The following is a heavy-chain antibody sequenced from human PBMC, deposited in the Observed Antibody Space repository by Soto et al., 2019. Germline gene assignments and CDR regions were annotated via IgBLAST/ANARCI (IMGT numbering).Heavy chain of an antibody. CDR2: INSDGSST. D-gene: IGHD6-13*01. CDR3: AREVRTPIAAAGTFDY. V-gene: IGHV3-74*01. Sequence: GESLKISCAASGFTFSSYWMHWVRQAPGKGLVWVSRINSDGSSTSYADSVKGRFTISRDNAKNTLYLQMNSLRAEDTAVYYCAREVRTPIAAAGTFDYWGQGTLVTVSS. J-gene: IGHJ4*02. CDR1: GFTFSSYW.